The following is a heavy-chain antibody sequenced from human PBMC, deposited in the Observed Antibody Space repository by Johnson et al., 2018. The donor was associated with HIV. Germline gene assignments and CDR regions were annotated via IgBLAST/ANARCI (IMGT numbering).Heavy chain of an antibody. J-gene: IGHJ3*02. CDR2: IYSGGNT. CDR1: GFTVSNNY. D-gene: IGHD2-21*01. V-gene: IGHV3-66*01. CDR3: ARAGVVFSTASHDAFDI. Sequence: VQLVEFGGGVVQPGRSLRLSCAASGFTVSNNYMSWVRQAPGKGLEWVSIIYSGGNTYYADPVKGRFTISRGNSKNTLYLQMNSLRAEDTAVYYCARAGVVFSTASHDAFDIWGQGTMVTVSS.